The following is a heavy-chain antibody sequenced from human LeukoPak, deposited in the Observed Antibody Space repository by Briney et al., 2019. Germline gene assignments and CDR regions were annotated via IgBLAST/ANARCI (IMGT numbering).Heavy chain of an antibody. Sequence: GASVKVSCKASGYTFTSYGITWVRQAPGQGLEWMGWISAYNGNTNYAQKLQGRVTMTTDTSTSTAYMELRSLRSDDTAVYYCARLIPNDYGDLPDYWGQGTLVTVSS. D-gene: IGHD4-17*01. CDR3: ARLIPNDYGDLPDY. V-gene: IGHV1-18*01. CDR1: GYTFTSYG. J-gene: IGHJ4*02. CDR2: ISAYNGNT.